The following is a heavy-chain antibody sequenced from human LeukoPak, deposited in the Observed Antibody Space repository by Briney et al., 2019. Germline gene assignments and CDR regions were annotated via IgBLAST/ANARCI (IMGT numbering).Heavy chain of an antibody. D-gene: IGHD4-17*01. V-gene: IGHV3-30*18. J-gene: IGHJ4*02. CDR3: AKGAGRATMTTFDY. Sequence: PGGSLRLSCAASGFTFSGYGMHWVRQAPGKGLEWVAVISYDGSNKYYTDSVKGRFTISRDNSKNTLCLQMNSLRAEDTAVYYCAKGAGRATMTTFDYWGQGTLVTVSS. CDR1: GFTFSGYG. CDR2: ISYDGSNK.